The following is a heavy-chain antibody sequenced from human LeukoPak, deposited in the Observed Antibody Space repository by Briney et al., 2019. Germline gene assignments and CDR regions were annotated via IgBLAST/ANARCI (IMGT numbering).Heavy chain of an antibody. J-gene: IGHJ4*02. CDR1: GGTFRSYA. CDR3: ARDGHGYSGYDFRYFDY. Sequence: SVKVSCKASGGTFRSYAINWVRQASGQGLEWMGGIIPIFDTANNAQKFQGRVTITADKSTSTAYMELSSLTSEDTAVYYCARDGHGYSGYDFRYFDYWGQGTLVTVSS. D-gene: IGHD5-12*01. V-gene: IGHV1-69*06. CDR2: IIPIFDTA.